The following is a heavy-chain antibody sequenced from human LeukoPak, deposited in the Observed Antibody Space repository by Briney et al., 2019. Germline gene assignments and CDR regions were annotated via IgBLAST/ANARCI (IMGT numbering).Heavy chain of an antibody. CDR3: ARGTIVVPALHY. CDR1: GYTFTSYD. J-gene: IGHJ4*02. CDR2: MNPNSGNT. V-gene: IGHV1-8*01. D-gene: IGHD2-2*01. Sequence: ASVKVSCKASGYTFTSYDINWVRQATGHGVEWMGWMNPNSGNTGYAQKFQGRVTMTRNTSISTAYMELSSLRSEDTAVYYCARGTIVVPALHYWGQGTLVTVSS.